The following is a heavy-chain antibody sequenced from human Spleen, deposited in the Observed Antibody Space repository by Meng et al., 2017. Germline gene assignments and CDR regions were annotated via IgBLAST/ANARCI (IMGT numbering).Heavy chain of an antibody. V-gene: IGHV3-66*02. Sequence: GGSLRLSCAASGFSVSHNYMSWVRQAPGKGLEWVSVIYSGGNTYYADSVKGRFTISRDNSKHTVFLQINSMRAEATAVYYCAISPIDQYDLIALPLDYWGQGTRVTVSS. CDR2: IYSGGNT. D-gene: IGHD2-21*01. CDR1: GFSVSHNY. J-gene: IGHJ4*02. CDR3: AISPIDQYDLIALPLDY.